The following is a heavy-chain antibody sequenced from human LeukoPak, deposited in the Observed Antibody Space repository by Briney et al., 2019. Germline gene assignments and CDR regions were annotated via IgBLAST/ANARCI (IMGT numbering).Heavy chain of an antibody. J-gene: IGHJ3*02. CDR2: ISGSGGST. CDR1: GFTFSSYA. Sequence: GGSLRLSCAASGFTFSSYAMSWVRQAPGKGLEWVSAISGSGGSTYYADSVKGRFTISRDNSKNTLYLQMNSLRAEDTAVYYCAKDQSPTMIVVVSDSDAFDIWGQGTMVTVSS. V-gene: IGHV3-23*01. D-gene: IGHD3-22*01. CDR3: AKDQSPTMIVVVSDSDAFDI.